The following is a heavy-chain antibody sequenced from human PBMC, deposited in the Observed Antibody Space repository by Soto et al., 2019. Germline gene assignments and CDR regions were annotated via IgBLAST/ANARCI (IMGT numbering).Heavy chain of an antibody. J-gene: IGHJ4*02. CDR3: TKERRGYGGFDPNSYFEN. Sequence: QVQLVESAGGVVQPGTSLRLSCSASGFSFDAYGMHWVRQTPGKGLEWVAVISYDGSHRTYGDSVKGRFTISRDNSKNTVHLQMNSLRAEDTALYYCTKERRGYGGFDPNSYFENWGQGTQVTVSS. CDR2: ISYDGSHR. CDR1: GFSFDAYG. D-gene: IGHD5-12*01. V-gene: IGHV3-30*18.